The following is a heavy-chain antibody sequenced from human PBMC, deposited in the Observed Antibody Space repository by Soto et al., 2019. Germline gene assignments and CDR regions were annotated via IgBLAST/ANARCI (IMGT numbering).Heavy chain of an antibody. D-gene: IGHD2-15*01. V-gene: IGHV4-59*01. CDR2: IYYSGST. J-gene: IGHJ4*02. CDR1: GGSISSYY. CDR3: ASTLGYCSGGSCYFSNYFDY. Sequence: SETLSLTCTVSGGSISSYYWSWIRQPPGKGLEWIGYIYYSGSTNYNPSLKSRVTISVDKSKNQLSLKLSYVNAADTTVYYCASTLGYCSGGSCYFSNYFDYWGQGTLVTVSS.